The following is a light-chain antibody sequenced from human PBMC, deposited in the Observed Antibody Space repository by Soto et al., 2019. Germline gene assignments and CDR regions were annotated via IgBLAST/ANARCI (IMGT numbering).Light chain of an antibody. CDR1: SSNTGAGYD. J-gene: IGLJ2*01. V-gene: IGLV1-40*01. Sequence: QSVLTQPPSVSGAPGQRVTISCTGSSSNTGAGYDVHWYQQLPGTAPKLLIYGNSNRPSGVPDRFSGSKSGTSASLAITGLQAEDEADYYCQSYDSSLSGSTVFGGGTKLTVL. CDR2: GNS. CDR3: QSYDSSLSGSTV.